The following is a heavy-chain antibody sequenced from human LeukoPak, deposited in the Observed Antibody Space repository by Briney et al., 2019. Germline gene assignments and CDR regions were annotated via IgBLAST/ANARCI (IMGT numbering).Heavy chain of an antibody. CDR3: AREVSEGFDF. V-gene: IGHV3-21*01. CDR2: FGTRSTSI. CDR1: GFTFSGYS. J-gene: IGHJ4*02. D-gene: IGHD3-22*01. Sequence: GGSLRLSCTASGFTFSGYSMNWIRQAPGKGLEWVSSFGTRSTSIYHAGSVKGRFAISRDNAKNSLYLQMNSLRAEGTALYYCAREVSEGFDFWGQGTLVTVSS.